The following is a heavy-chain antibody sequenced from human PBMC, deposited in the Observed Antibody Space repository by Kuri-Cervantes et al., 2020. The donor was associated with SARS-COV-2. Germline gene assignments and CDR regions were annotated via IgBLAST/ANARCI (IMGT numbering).Heavy chain of an antibody. CDR1: GYTFTGYY. D-gene: IGHD2-21*02. CDR3: ARDYCGGDCYSGTEAVLDF. V-gene: IGHV1-2*02. Sequence: ASVKVSCKASGYTFTGYYMHWVRQAPGQGLEWMGWINPNSGGTNYAQKFQGRVTMTRDTSISTAYMELSRLRSDDTAVYYCARDYCGGDCYSGTEAVLDFWGQGALVTVSS. J-gene: IGHJ4*02. CDR2: INPNSGGT.